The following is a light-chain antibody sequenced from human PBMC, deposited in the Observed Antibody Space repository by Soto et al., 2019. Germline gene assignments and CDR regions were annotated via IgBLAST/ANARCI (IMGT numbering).Light chain of an antibody. CDR3: GSWDSSLSDYV. J-gene: IGLJ1*01. CDR1: SSNIGANYD. Sequence: QSVLTQPPSVSGAPGQRVTISCTGSSSNIGANYDVHWYQQRPGTAPKLLIFGNSNRPSGVPDRFSGSKSGTSASLAITGLQAEDEGDYYCGSWDSSLSDYVFGDGKKVTV. CDR2: GNS. V-gene: IGLV1-40*01.